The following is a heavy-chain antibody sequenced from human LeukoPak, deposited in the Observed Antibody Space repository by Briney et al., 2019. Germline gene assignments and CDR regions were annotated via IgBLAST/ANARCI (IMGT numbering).Heavy chain of an antibody. CDR1: GFTFSSYS. D-gene: IGHD3-22*01. CDR2: ISYDGSNK. V-gene: IGHV3-30*03. CDR3: ARDPYYYDSSGYFED. Sequence: GGSLRLSCAASGFTFSSYSMNWVRQAPGKGLEWVAVISYDGSNKYYADSVKGRFTISRDNSKNTLYLQMNSLRAEDTAVYYCARDPYYYDSSGYFEDGGQGTLVTVSS. J-gene: IGHJ4*02.